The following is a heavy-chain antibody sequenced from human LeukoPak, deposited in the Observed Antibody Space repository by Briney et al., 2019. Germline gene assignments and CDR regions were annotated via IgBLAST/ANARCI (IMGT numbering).Heavy chain of an antibody. D-gene: IGHD4-17*01. Sequence: KPSETLSLICAVYGGSFSGYYWSWIRQPPGKGLEWIGEINHSGSTNYNPSLKSRVTISVDTSKNQFSLKLSSVTAADTAVYYCARTDYGDLDAFDIWGQGTMVTVSS. J-gene: IGHJ3*02. CDR1: GGSFSGYY. V-gene: IGHV4-34*01. CDR3: ARTDYGDLDAFDI. CDR2: INHSGST.